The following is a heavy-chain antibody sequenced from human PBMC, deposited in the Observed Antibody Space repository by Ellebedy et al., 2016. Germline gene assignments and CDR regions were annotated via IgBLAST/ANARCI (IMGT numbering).Heavy chain of an antibody. CDR2: LNPSDGTK. Sequence: ASVKVSCXASGYTFTTFSITWVRQVPGQGLEWMGVLNPSDGTKNYAQKFQDRIIMTRDTSTSTVSMELRSLRSEDSAVYYCARAIESDHDAADVWGQGTLVTVSS. J-gene: IGHJ3*01. CDR3: ARAIESDHDAADV. V-gene: IGHV1-46*01. CDR1: GYTFTTFS.